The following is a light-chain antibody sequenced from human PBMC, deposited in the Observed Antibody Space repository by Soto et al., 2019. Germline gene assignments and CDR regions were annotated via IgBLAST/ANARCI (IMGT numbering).Light chain of an antibody. CDR1: QSVNSNY. V-gene: IGKV3-20*01. CDR3: QHYDGSPRT. CDR2: GVF. J-gene: IGKJ2*01. Sequence: ETVLTQSPGTVSLSPGDRATLSCRTSQSVNSNYLAWYQQKPGQAPRLLIYGVFNRATGIPDRFSGSGSVTDFTLTISGLEPDDSAVYYCQHYDGSPRTFGQGTKLEIK.